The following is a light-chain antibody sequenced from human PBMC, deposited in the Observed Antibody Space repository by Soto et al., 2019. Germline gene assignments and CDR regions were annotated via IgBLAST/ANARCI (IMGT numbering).Light chain of an antibody. CDR1: INDIGGHDF. CDR3: CSYAGSFTYV. CDR2: EVT. J-gene: IGLJ1*01. V-gene: IGLV2-23*02. Sequence: QSALTQPTSVSGSPGQSVTISCTGSINDIGGHDFVSWYQQYPGKAPKLILFEVTTRPSGISDRFSGSKSGNTASLTISGLQAEDEADYYCCSYAGSFTYVFGTGTKVTVL.